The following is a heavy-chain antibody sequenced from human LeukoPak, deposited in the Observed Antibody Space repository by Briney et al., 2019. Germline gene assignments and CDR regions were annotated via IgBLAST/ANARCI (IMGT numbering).Heavy chain of an antibody. J-gene: IGHJ4*02. CDR2: ISSSGSTI. CDR1: GFTFSSFA. V-gene: IGHV3-48*03. D-gene: IGHD6-19*01. Sequence: PGRSLRLSCAASGFTFSSFAMNWVRQAPGKGLEWVSYISSSGSTIYYADFVKGRFTISRDNAKNSLFLQMDSLRAEDTAIYYCARDRSGWYYFDYWGQGSLVTVSS. CDR3: ARDRSGWYYFDY.